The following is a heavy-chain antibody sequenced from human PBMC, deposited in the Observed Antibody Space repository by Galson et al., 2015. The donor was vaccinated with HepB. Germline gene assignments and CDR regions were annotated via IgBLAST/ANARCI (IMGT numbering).Heavy chain of an antibody. CDR3: ARDRGIAAAGTNFDY. D-gene: IGHD6-13*01. CDR2: IIPIFGTA. J-gene: IGHJ4*02. CDR1: GGTFSSYA. V-gene: IGHV1-69*06. Sequence: SVKVSCKASGGTFSSYAISWVRQAPGQGLEWMGGIIPIFGTANYAQKFQGRVTITADKSTSTAYMELSSLRSEDTAVYYCARDRGIAAAGTNFDYWGQGTLVTVSS.